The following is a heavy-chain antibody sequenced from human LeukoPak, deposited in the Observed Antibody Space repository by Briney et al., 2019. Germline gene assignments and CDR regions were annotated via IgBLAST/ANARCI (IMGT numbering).Heavy chain of an antibody. J-gene: IGHJ4*02. CDR2: INPNSGGT. D-gene: IGHD3-22*01. Sequence: ASVKVSCKAFGYTFTGYYMHWVRQAPGQGLEWMGWINPNSGGTNYAQNFQGRVTMTRDTSLSTAYMELSSLTSDDTAVYYCARGYYYDSSGYYPPLAYWGQGTLVTVSS. CDR3: ARGYYYDSSGYYPPLAY. CDR1: GYTFTGYY. V-gene: IGHV1-2*02.